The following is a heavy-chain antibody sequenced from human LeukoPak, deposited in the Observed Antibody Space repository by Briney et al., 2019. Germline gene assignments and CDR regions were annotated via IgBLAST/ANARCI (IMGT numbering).Heavy chain of an antibody. J-gene: IGHJ4*02. CDR2: VSTSNGDT. CDR3: ARVSDTSMVTPGFDS. D-gene: IGHD5-18*01. CDR1: GYNFNRYT. V-gene: IGHV1-18*01. Sequence: GASVKVSCKTSGYNFNRYTITRVRQAPGQGLEWMGWVSTSNGDTSYADKFQGRVTMTTETVTKTAYMELRRLRSGDTAMYFCARVSDTSMVTPGFDSWGQGTLVTVSS.